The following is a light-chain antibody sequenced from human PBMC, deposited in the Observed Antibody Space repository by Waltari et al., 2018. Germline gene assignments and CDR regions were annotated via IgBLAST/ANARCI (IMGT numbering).Light chain of an antibody. Sequence: DVVMTQSPLSLPVTLGQAASISCKSSHSRVHSEGNTHLTWFQQRPCQSPRRLIYRVFNRDSGVPDRFSGSGSGTDFTLKITRVEAEDVGVYYCMQGTHWPYTFGPGTKLDIK. J-gene: IGKJ2*01. CDR1: HSRVHSEGNTH. CDR2: RVF. V-gene: IGKV2-30*02. CDR3: MQGTHWPYT.